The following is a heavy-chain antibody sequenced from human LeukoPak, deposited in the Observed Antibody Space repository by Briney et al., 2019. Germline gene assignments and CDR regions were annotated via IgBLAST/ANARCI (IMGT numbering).Heavy chain of an antibody. J-gene: IGHJ4*02. Sequence: TGGSLRLSCAASGFTFSSYWTSWVRQAPGKGLEWVANIKQDESEKYYVDSVKGRFTISRDNAKNSLYLQMNSLRAEDTAVYYCARGTYYYDYWGQGTLVTVSS. V-gene: IGHV3-7*01. CDR2: IKQDESEK. CDR1: GFTFSSYW. CDR3: ARGTYYYDY. D-gene: IGHD3-16*01.